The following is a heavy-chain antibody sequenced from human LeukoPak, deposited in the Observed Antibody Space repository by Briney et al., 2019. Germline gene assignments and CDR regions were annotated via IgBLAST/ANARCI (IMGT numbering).Heavy chain of an antibody. Sequence: PSETLSLTCTVSGGFISSYYWSWIRQSPGKGLEWIGYINYSGRTEYNPSLKSRVTISVDTSKNQFFLRLTSVTAVDTAVYYSARNALQDYFDHWGQGTLVAVSS. V-gene: IGHV4-59*01. CDR2: INYSGRT. D-gene: IGHD3-16*02. J-gene: IGHJ4*02. CDR3: ARNALQDYFDH. CDR1: GGFISSYY.